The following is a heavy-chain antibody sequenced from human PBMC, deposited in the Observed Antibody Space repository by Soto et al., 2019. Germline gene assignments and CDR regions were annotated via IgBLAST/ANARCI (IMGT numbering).Heavy chain of an antibody. Sequence: KTSETLSLTCTVSGGSISSYYWSWIRQPAGKGLEWIGRLYTSESTKYNPSLKSRVTMSVDTSKNQISLQLSSVTDADTAVYFCARDRVQAMNYYGMDVWGQGTTITVSS. D-gene: IGHD2-2*01. J-gene: IGHJ6*02. CDR1: GGSISSYY. CDR2: LYTSEST. V-gene: IGHV4-4*07. CDR3: ARDRVQAMNYYGMDV.